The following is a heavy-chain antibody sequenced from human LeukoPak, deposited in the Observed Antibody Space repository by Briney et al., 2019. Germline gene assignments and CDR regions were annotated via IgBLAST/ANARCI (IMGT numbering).Heavy chain of an antibody. V-gene: IGHV4-31*03. J-gene: IGHJ6*03. Sequence: PSHTLALICSFSGGPLRRGCYYWTWVRQPPGKGLEWIGYIYHDGNTYYSPSLKSRLTISVDTSKNQFSLNLNSVTAADTAVYYCARVPMGASNYYYMDLWGKGTTVTVSS. CDR1: GGPLRRGCYY. CDR2: IYHDGNT. D-gene: IGHD1-26*01. CDR3: ARVPMGASNYYYMDL.